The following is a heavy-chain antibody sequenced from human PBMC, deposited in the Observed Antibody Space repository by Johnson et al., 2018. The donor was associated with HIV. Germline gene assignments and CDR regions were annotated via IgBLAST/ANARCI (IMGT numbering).Heavy chain of an antibody. V-gene: IGHV3-30*04. CDR1: GFTFSSYA. D-gene: IGHD3-22*01. CDR3: ARADITYSYYDSTGYYYHDAFDI. J-gene: IGHJ3*02. Sequence: QVQLVESGGGVVQPGRSLRLSCAASGFTFSSYAMYWVRQAPGKGLEWVAVISYDGSKKYYADTVKGRSTISRENSKNKLYLQMSSLRAEDTAVYYCARADITYSYYDSTGYYYHDAFDIWGQGTMVTVSS. CDR2: ISYDGSKK.